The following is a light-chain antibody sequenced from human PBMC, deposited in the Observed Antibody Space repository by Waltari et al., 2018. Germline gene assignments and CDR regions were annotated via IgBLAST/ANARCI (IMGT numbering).Light chain of an antibody. CDR2: EDT. J-gene: IGLJ3*02. V-gene: IGLV2-23*01. CDR3: CSYAASTISWV. CDR1: SSTPDRNP. Sequence: QSVLTQPPSASGTPGQRVTIPCSGSSSTPDRNPVACYQQLPGTAPKLIIYEDTKRPSGVSNRFSGSKSGNTASLTISGLQAEDEADYYCCSYAASTISWVFGGGTKLTVL.